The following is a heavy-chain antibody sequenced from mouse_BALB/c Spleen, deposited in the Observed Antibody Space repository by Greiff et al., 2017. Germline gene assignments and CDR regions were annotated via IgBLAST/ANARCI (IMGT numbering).Heavy chain of an antibody. Sequence: EVKLMESGGGLVKPGGSLKLSCAASGFTFSSYAMSWVRQSPEKRLEWVAEISSGGSYTYYPDTVTGRFTISRDNAKNTLYLEMSSLRSEDTAMYYCARVLFITTSYWYFDVWGAGTTVTVSS. CDR2: ISSGGSYT. CDR3: ARVLFITTSYWYFDV. V-gene: IGHV5-9-4*01. J-gene: IGHJ1*01. CDR1: GFTFSSYA. D-gene: IGHD1-2*01.